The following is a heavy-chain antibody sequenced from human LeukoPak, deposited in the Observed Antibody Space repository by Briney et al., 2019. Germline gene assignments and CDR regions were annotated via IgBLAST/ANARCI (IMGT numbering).Heavy chain of an antibody. D-gene: IGHD6-19*01. Sequence: GGSLRLTCAASGFTFSSYEMNWVRQAPGKGLGWVSYISSSGSTIYYADSVKGRFTISRDNAKNSLYLQMNSLRAEDTAVYYCARDLRQWLDYYYYGMDVWGQGTTVTVSS. CDR2: ISSSGSTI. J-gene: IGHJ6*02. V-gene: IGHV3-48*03. CDR3: ARDLRQWLDYYYYGMDV. CDR1: GFTFSSYE.